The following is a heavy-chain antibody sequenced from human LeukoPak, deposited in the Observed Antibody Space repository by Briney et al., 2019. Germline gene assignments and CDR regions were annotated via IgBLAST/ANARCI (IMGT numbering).Heavy chain of an antibody. J-gene: IGHJ4*02. Sequence: SETLSLTCTVSGGSISSSSYYWGWIRQPPGKGLEWIGSIYYSGSTYYNPSLKSRVTISVDTSKNQFSLKLSSVTAADTAVCYCASPGEPGEAGKYYFDYWGQGTLVTVSS. CDR3: ASPGEPGEAGKYYFDY. CDR1: GGSISSSSYY. V-gene: IGHV4-39*01. CDR2: IYYSGST. D-gene: IGHD3-10*01.